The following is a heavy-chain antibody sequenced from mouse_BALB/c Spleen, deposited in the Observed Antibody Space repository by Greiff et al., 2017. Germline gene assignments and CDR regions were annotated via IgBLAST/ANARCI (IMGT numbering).Heavy chain of an antibody. J-gene: IGHJ2*01. CDR3: ARRERSGAYYCDY. CDR1: GFTFSSFG. CDR2: ISSGSSTI. Sequence: DVLLVESGGGLVQPGGSRKLSCAASGFTFSSFGMHWVRQAPEKGLEWVAYISSGSSTIYYADTVKGRFTISRDNPKNTLFLQMTSLRSEDTAMYYCARRERSGAYYCDYWGQGTTLTVSS. V-gene: IGHV5-17*02. D-gene: IGHD6-1*01.